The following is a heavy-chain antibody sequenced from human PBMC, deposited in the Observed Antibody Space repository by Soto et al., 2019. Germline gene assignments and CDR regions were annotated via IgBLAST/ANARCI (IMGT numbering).Heavy chain of an antibody. CDR1: EGSFSTGDYS. Sequence: PSETLSLTCAVSEGSFSTGDYSWNWIRQPPGKGLEWIGYIYTSGSTYYNSSLKSRVTISADRSKNQFSLQMTSVTAADTAVYYCARRNDYGGVTFDYWGQGLLDTVYS. CDR3: ARRNDYGGVTFDY. V-gene: IGHV4-30-2*01. D-gene: IGHD4-17*01. J-gene: IGHJ4*02. CDR2: IYTSGST.